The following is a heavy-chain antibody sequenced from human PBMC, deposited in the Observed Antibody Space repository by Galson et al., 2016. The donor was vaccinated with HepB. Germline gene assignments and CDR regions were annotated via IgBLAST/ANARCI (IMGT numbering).Heavy chain of an antibody. V-gene: IGHV3-48*03. Sequence: SLRLSCAASGFNGFSFSDYEVNWVRQAPGKGLEWVSYISNSGSMTHYADSVKGRFTLSKDNAKQSLYPQMKSLRAEDTAIYYCASLGVPAPYEYYYGMDVWGQGTTVTVSS. D-gene: IGHD2-2*01. J-gene: IGHJ6*02. CDR1: GFNGFSFSDYE. CDR2: ISNSGSMT. CDR3: ASLGVPAPYEYYYGMDV.